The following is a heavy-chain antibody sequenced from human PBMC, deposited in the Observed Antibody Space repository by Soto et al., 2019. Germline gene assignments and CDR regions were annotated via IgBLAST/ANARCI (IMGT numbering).Heavy chain of an antibody. CDR1: GFTFSSYA. J-gene: IGHJ6*02. CDR3: AKNWLTVYYYYGMDV. CDR2: ISGSGGST. Sequence: EVQLLESGGGLVQPGGSLRLSCAASGFTFSSYAMSWVRQAPGKGLEWVSAISGSGGSTYYADSVKGRFTISRDNSKNALYLQMSSLRAEDTAVYYCAKNWLTVYYYYGMDVWGQGTTVTVSS. V-gene: IGHV3-23*01. D-gene: IGHD3-22*01.